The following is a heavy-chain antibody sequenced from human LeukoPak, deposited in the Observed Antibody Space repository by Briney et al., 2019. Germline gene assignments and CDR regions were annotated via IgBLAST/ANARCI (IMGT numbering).Heavy chain of an antibody. Sequence: PGGSLRLSCVASGFTFINYSMNWVRQAPGKGLEWVSSISRSSTFIYHADSVKGRFTISRDTAKNSLYLQMTGVRDDDTAVYYCARDSGSYRTNYYWEQGTLVTVSS. CDR1: GFTFINYS. CDR2: ISRSSTFI. J-gene: IGHJ4*02. CDR3: ARDSGSYRTNYY. D-gene: IGHD1-26*01. V-gene: IGHV3-21*01.